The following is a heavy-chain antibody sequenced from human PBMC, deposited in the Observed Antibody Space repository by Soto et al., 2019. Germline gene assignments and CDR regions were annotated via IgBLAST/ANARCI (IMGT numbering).Heavy chain of an antibody. V-gene: IGHV2-5*02. D-gene: IGHD2-15*01. CDR1: GFSLSTSGVG. J-gene: IGHJ5*02. CDR2: IYWDDDK. Sequence: QITLNESGPTLVKPTQTLTLTCTFSGFSLSTSGVGVGWISQPPGKALEWLALIYWDDDKRYSPSLKSRLTITKDTSKNQVVLTMTNMDPVDTATYYCAHNIVVVVAATSPIMYNWNDGWFDPWGQGTLVTVSS. CDR3: AHNIVVVVAATSPIMYNWNDGWFDP.